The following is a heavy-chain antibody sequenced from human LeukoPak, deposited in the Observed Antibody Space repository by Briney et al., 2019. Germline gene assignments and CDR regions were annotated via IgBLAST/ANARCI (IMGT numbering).Heavy chain of an antibody. Sequence: GSLRLSCAASGFTSSSYSMNWVRQAPGKGLEWVSSISSSSSYIYYADSVKGRFTISRDNAKNSLYLQMNSLRAEDTAVYYCARDNSPRGYSCGFDYWGQGTLVTVSS. CDR1: GFTSSSYS. CDR3: ARDNSPRGYSCGFDY. CDR2: ISSSSSYI. J-gene: IGHJ4*02. D-gene: IGHD5-18*01. V-gene: IGHV3-21*01.